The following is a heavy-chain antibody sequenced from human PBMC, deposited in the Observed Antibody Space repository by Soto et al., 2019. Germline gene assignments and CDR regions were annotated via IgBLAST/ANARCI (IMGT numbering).Heavy chain of an antibody. CDR2: IYHSGST. D-gene: IGHD2-2*01. J-gene: IGHJ5*02. CDR3: ARGGRGYCSSTGCRNWFDP. CDR1: GGSISSGGYS. V-gene: IGHV4-30-2*01. Sequence: SETLSLTCAVSGGSISSGGYSWSWIRQPPGKGLEWIGYIYHSGSTYYNPSLKSRVTISVDRSKNQFSLKLSSVTAADTAVYYCARGGRGYCSSTGCRNWFDPWGQGTLVTVSS.